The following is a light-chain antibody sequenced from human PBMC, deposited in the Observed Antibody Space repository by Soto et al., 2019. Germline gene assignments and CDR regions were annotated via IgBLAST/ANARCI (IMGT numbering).Light chain of an antibody. Sequence: QSERTQRASVSGSPGQAITICCTGTSREGCAYTSVSWYQLHPSKAPNVLIYDVSNRPSGVSNRFSGSKSGNTASLTISALQAEYEADYYCSSYTGSSTRFVLGTGTKVTVL. CDR1: SREGCAYTS. V-gene: IGLV2-14*03. CDR2: DVS. J-gene: IGLJ1*01. CDR3: SSYTGSSTRFV.